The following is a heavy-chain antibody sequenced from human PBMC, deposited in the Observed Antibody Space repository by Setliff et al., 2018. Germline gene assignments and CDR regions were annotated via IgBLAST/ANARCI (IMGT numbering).Heavy chain of an antibody. J-gene: IGHJ5*02. V-gene: IGHV1-69*13. D-gene: IGHD3-10*01. CDR2: IFPKFGTA. CDR3: ARDWRHSGMSWANYFDP. Sequence: SVKVSCKASGGTFDNFAITWVRQAPGQGLEWMGRIFPKFGTANYAQKFQDRVAITADESTSTGYMEINGLTSEDTAVYYCARDWRHSGMSWANYFDPCGQGTVVTVSS. CDR1: GGTFDNFA.